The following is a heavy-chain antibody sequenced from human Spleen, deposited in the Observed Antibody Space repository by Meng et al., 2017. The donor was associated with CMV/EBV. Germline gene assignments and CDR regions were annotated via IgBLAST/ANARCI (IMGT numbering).Heavy chain of an antibody. J-gene: IGHJ6*02. Sequence: GESLKISCTASGFPVDLNYMSWVRQAPGKGLEWVSSISSSSSYIYYADSVRGRFTISRDNAKNSLYLQMNSLRAEDTAVYYCARDTVYCSSTSCYEQNYYYYGMDVWGQGTTVTVSS. CDR3: ARDTVYCSSTSCYEQNYYYYGMDV. CDR1: GFPVDLNY. D-gene: IGHD2-2*01. CDR2: ISSSSSYI. V-gene: IGHV3-21*01.